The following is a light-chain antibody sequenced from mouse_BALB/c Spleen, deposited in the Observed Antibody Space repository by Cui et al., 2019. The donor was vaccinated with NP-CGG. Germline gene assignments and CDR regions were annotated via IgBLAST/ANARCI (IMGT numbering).Light chain of an antibody. J-gene: IGLJ1*01. CDR3: ALWYSNHWV. V-gene: IGLV1*01. Sequence: AVVPQASPLSTSPGETVTLTCRSNTGAVTTSNYANWVQEKPDHLFTGLIGGTNNRAPGVPARFSGSLIGDKAALTITGAQTEDEAIYFCALWYSNHWVFGGGTKLTVL. CDR1: TGAVTTSNY. CDR2: GTN.